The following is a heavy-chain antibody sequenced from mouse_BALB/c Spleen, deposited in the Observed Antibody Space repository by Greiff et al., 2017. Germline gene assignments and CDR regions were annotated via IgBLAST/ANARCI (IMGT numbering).Heavy chain of an antibody. CDR2: ISSGGGST. CDR3: ARPRVYYAMDY. J-gene: IGHJ4*01. V-gene: IGHV5-12-1*01. CDR1: GFAFSSYD. Sequence: EVQLVESGGGLVKPGGSLKLSCAASGFAFSSYDMSWVRQTPEKRLEWVAYISSGGGSTYYPDTVKGRFTISRDNAKNTLYLQMSSLKSEDTAMYYCARPRVYYAMDYWGQGTSVTVSS.